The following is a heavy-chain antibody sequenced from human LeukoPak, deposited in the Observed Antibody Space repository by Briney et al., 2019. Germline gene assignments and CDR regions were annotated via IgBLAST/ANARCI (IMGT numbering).Heavy chain of an antibody. Sequence: SETLSLTCAVYGGSFSGYYWSWIRQPPGKGLEWIGEINHSGSTNYNPSLKSRVTISVDTSKNQFSLKLNSLTAADTAVYYCARGLAAWGQGTLVTVSS. CDR3: ARGLAA. J-gene: IGHJ5*02. V-gene: IGHV4-34*01. CDR1: GGSFSGYY. CDR2: INHSGST.